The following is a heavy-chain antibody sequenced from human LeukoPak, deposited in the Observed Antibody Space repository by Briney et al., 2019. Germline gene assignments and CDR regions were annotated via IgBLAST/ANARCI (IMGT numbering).Heavy chain of an antibody. CDR2: INRSGST. Sequence: SETLSLTCAVYGGSFSGYYWSWIRQPPGKGLEWIGEINRSGSTNYNPALKSGVTISVDTSKNHFSLMQISGPAADTAVFYCARREIATKVLDYLGQGTPVTGSS. J-gene: IGHJ4*01. CDR3: ARREIATKVLDY. V-gene: IGHV4-34*01. CDR1: GGSFSGYY. D-gene: IGHD5-24*01.